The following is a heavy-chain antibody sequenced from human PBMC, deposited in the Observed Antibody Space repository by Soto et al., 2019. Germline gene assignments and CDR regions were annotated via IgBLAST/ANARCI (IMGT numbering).Heavy chain of an antibody. J-gene: IGHJ5*02. CDR1: GDSISNSRFY. D-gene: IGHD3-22*01. CDR3: AGDYLDSSDYTTNCFDP. CDR2: IYHTGNA. V-gene: IGHV4-39*01. Sequence: SETLSLTCSVSGDSISNSRFYWAWIRQPPGEGLEWIGSIYHTGNAYYNPSLKSRVTIFVDTSKNQFSLKLTSVTAADTALYYCAGDYLDSSDYTTNCFDPWGQGTLVTVPS.